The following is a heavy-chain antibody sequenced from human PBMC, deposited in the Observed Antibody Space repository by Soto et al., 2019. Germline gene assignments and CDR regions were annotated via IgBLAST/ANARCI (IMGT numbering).Heavy chain of an antibody. D-gene: IGHD4-17*01. CDR1: GGSISSYY. CDR3: ARLFSDYSSYYYYGMDV. CDR2: IYTSGST. J-gene: IGHJ6*02. Sequence: PSETLSLTCTVSGGSISSYYWSWIRQPAGKGLEWIGRIYTSGSTNYNPSLKSRVTMSVDTSKNQFSLKLSSVTAADTAVYYCARLFSDYSSYYYYGMDVWGQGTTVTVSS. V-gene: IGHV4-4*07.